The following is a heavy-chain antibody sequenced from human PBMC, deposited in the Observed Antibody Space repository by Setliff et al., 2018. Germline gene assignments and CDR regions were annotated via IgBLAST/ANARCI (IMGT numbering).Heavy chain of an antibody. D-gene: IGHD6-6*01. CDR1: GGTFRNYG. V-gene: IGHV1-69*05. CDR3: VREGVDRRSSTDYRYYMDV. CDR2: TIPVFGTT. Sequence: GASVKVPCKASGGTFRNYGISWVRQAPGQGLEWMGGTIPVFGTTDYSQKFQGRLTIITDESTNTAFMQLSSLRSDDTAVYYCVREGVDRRSSTDYRYYMDVWGKGTTVTVSS. J-gene: IGHJ6*03.